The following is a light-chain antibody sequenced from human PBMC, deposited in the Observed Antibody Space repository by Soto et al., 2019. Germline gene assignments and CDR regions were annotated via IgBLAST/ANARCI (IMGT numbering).Light chain of an antibody. CDR1: QGISSY. J-gene: IGKJ1*01. CDR3: QQLNGYPRT. V-gene: IGKV1-9*01. Sequence: DIQLTQSPSFLSASVGDRVTITCRASQGISSYLAWYQQKPGKAPKLLIYAASTLQSGVPSRFSGSGSGTEFTLTISSLQPEDFPTSYCQQLNGYPRTFGQGTKVEIK. CDR2: AAS.